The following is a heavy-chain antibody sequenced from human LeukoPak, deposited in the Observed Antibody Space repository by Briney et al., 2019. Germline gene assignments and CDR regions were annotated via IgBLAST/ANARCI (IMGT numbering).Heavy chain of an antibody. CDR1: GFTFSSYW. CDR2: IKQDGSEK. D-gene: IGHD6-19*01. CDR3: ARSGPSGWGDFDY. Sequence: GGSLRLSCAASGFTFSSYWMSLVRQAPGKGLEWVANIKQDGSEKYYVDSVKGRFTISRDNAKNSLYLQMNSLRAEGTAVYYCARSGPSGWGDFDYWGQGTLVTVSS. J-gene: IGHJ4*02. V-gene: IGHV3-7*01.